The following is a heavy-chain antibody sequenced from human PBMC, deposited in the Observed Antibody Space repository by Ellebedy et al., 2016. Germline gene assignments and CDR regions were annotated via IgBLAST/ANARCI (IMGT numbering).Heavy chain of an antibody. V-gene: IGHV4-30-2*02. J-gene: IGHJ4*02. CDR2: ITHSGST. Sequence: SETLSLXCAVSGDSISSGGYSWNWSRQPPGKGLEWIGYITHSGSTYYNSSLKSRITISIDRSKNEFSLNLSSVTAADTAVYYCARYSPVRGDFDYWGQGTLVSVSS. CDR1: GDSISSGGYS. CDR3: ARYSPVRGDFDY. D-gene: IGHD1-26*01.